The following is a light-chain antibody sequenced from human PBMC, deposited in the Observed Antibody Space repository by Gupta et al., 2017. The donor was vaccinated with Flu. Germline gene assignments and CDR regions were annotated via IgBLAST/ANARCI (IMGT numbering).Light chain of an antibody. CDR2: KSS. CDR3: QQYSSYST. V-gene: IGKV1-5*03. Sequence: VGDRVTSTCRASQSISDWLAWYQQKPGIAPKVLIYKSSTLQSGVPSRFSGSGSGTEFTLTITSLQPEDFATYYCQQYSSYSTFGQGTRVEIK. J-gene: IGKJ1*01. CDR1: QSISDW.